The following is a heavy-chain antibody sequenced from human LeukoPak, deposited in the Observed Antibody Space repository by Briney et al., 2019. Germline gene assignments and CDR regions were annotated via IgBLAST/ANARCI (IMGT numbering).Heavy chain of an antibody. J-gene: IGHJ5*02. CDR2: IYYSGIT. Sequence: PSETLSLTCTVSGGSISSSSYYWGWIRQPPGKGLEWIGSIYYSGITYYNPSLKSRVTISVDTSKNQFSLKLNSVTAADTAVYYCARQRGYHYDSTTNRFSDLWGQGTRVTVPS. CDR1: GGSISSSSYY. V-gene: IGHV4-39*01. D-gene: IGHD3-22*01. CDR3: ARQRGYHYDSTTNRFSDL.